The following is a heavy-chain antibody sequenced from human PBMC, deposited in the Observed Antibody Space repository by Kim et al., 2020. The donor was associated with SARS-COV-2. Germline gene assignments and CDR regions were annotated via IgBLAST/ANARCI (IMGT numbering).Heavy chain of an antibody. D-gene: IGHD1-26*01. CDR3: ARGSVNLLL. V-gene: IGHV3-7*01. Sequence: GSGKEYAESVKGRFTISRDNAEKSVSLQMNSLRAEDTAIYYCARGSVNLLLWGQGNLVTVSS. CDR2: GSGK. J-gene: IGHJ4*02.